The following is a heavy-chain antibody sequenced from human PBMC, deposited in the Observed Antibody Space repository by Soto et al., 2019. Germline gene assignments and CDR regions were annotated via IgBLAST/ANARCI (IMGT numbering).Heavy chain of an antibody. V-gene: IGHV4-38-2*02. D-gene: IGHD6-19*01. CDR1: GYSISSGSY. CDR3: ARVHVMVVAGSTFDY. J-gene: IGHJ4*01. CDR2: IYHGGTT. Sequence: PSETLSLTCTVSGYSISSGSYCAWIRQPPGKGPEWIASIYHGGTTFYNPSLKRRITISVDTSNNQFSLKLTSVTAADTAVYYCARVHVMVVAGSTFDYWGHGTLVTVSS.